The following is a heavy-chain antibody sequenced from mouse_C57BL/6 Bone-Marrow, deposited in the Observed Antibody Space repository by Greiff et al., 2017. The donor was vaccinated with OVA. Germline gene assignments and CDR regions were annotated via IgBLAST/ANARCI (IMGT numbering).Heavy chain of an antibody. Sequence: VQLQQPGAELVKPGASVKLSCKASGYTFTSYWMHWVKQRPGRGLEWIGRIDPNSGGTKYNEKFKSKATLTVDKPSSTAYMQLSSLTSEDSAVYYCARETTRVAPYWYYDVWGTGTTVTVSS. D-gene: IGHD1-1*01. J-gene: IGHJ1*03. V-gene: IGHV1-72*01. CDR1: GYTFTSYW. CDR2: IDPNSGGT. CDR3: ARETTRVAPYWYYDV.